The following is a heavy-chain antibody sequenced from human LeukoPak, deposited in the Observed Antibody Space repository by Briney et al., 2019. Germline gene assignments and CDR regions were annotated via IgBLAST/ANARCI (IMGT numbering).Heavy chain of an antibody. V-gene: IGHV1-2*02. D-gene: IGHD3-9*01. J-gene: IGHJ4*02. CDR2: INPNSGGT. CDR1: GYTFTGYY. CDR3: ARVGSILRYFDWPVDY. Sequence: ASVKVSCKASGYTFTGYYMHWVRQAPGQGLEWMGWINPNSGGTNYAQKFQGRVTMTRDTSISTAYMELSRLRSDDTAVYYCARVGSILRYFDWPVDYWGQGTLVTVSS.